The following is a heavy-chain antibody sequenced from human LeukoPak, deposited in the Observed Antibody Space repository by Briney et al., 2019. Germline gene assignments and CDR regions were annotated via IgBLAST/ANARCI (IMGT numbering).Heavy chain of an antibody. J-gene: IGHJ4*02. Sequence: SQTLSLTCAVSGGSISSGGYSWSWIRQPPGKGLEWIGYIYHSGSTYYNSSLKSRVTISVDRSKNQFSLKLSSVTAADTAVYYCARGSGFGELLSYFDYWGQGTLVTVSS. CDR3: ARGSGFGELLSYFDY. CDR1: GGSISSGGYS. CDR2: IYHSGST. D-gene: IGHD3-10*01. V-gene: IGHV4-30-2*01.